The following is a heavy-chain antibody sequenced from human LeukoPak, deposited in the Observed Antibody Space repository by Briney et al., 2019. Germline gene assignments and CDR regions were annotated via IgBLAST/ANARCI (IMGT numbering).Heavy chain of an antibody. CDR2: IKSKTVGGTT. Sequence: PGGSLRLSCAASGFTFSKAWMSWVRQAPGKGLEWVGRIKSKTVGGTTDYAAPVKGRFTISRDDSKNTLYLQMNSLKTEDTAVYYCTTDLVGYYDSSGYYGYYFDYWGQGTLVTVPS. CDR3: TTDLVGYYDSSGYYGYYFDY. CDR1: GFTFSKAW. J-gene: IGHJ4*02. V-gene: IGHV3-15*01. D-gene: IGHD3-22*01.